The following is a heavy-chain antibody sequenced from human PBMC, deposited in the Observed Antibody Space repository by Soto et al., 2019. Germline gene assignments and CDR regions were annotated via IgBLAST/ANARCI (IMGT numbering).Heavy chain of an antibody. V-gene: IGHV3-30-3*01. D-gene: IGHD2-15*01. Sequence: QVQLVESGGGEVQPGTSLRLSCAASGFTFSRSPMHWVRQAPGKGLDWVGLISADGSSQHYADSVRGRFIISRDNFRSTVCLQMDRLRAEDTAVYYCARPVVAGTPDYWGQGTLVSVSS. J-gene: IGHJ4*02. CDR1: GFTFSRSP. CDR2: ISADGSSQ. CDR3: ARPVVAGTPDY.